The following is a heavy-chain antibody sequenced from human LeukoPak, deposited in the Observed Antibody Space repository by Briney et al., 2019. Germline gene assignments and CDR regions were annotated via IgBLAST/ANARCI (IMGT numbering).Heavy chain of an antibody. CDR1: GFTFDEYA. J-gene: IGHJ4*02. D-gene: IGHD5-24*01. Sequence: GGSLRLSCAASGFTFDEYAMHWVRQAPGKGLEWVSGISWNSDIIGYADSVKGRFTISRDNAKNSLYLQMNSLRAEDTAVYYCARGVGRDGYNNPFDYWGQGTLVTVSS. CDR2: ISWNSDII. CDR3: ARGVGRDGYNNPFDY. V-gene: IGHV3-9*01.